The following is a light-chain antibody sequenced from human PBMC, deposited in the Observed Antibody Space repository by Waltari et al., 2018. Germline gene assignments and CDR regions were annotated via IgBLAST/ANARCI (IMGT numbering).Light chain of an antibody. CDR1: QGISSY. CDR2: TTS. CDR3: QQLNSYPPS. J-gene: IGKJ4*01. V-gene: IGKV1-9*01. Sequence: DIQLTQSPSFLSASVGERVTITCRASQGISSYLAWYQQKPGKAPKLLIYTTSTLQSGVPSRFSGSGSGTEFTLTISSLQPEDFATYYCQQLNSYPPSFGGGTKVEIK.